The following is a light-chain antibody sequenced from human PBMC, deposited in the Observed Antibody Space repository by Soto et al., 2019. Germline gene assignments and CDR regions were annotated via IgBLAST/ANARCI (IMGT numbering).Light chain of an antibody. CDR3: HQSGSSRT. J-gene: IGKJ1*01. Sequence: EVVLTQSPGTLSLSPGERATLSCRASESVSSSFLTWYQQKPGQPPRLLIYRTSNRVTVIPDRFSGSGSGTDFTLSIRRLDPEEFAVYFWHQSGSSRTFGQGTKVDIX. CDR1: ESVSSSF. V-gene: IGKV3-20*01. CDR2: RTS.